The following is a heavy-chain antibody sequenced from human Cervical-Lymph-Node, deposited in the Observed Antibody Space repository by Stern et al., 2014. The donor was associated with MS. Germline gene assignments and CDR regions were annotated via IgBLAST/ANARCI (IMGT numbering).Heavy chain of an antibody. V-gene: IGHV3-21*06. CDR1: GFTFSNYT. D-gene: IGHD3-16*01. Sequence: EVQLVESGGGLVKPGGSLRLSCAVSGFTFSNYTMNWVRQAPGKGLEWVSSISSSSAYIYYANSVRGRFTISRDNAKNSLYLQMNSLRAEDTAIYYCARARGGFDYWGQGTLVIVSS. J-gene: IGHJ4*02. CDR3: ARARGGFDY. CDR2: ISSSSAYI.